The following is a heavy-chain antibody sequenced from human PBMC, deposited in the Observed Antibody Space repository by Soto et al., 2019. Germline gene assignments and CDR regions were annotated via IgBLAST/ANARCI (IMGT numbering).Heavy chain of an antibody. CDR1: GFTFSSYA. CDR3: AREARYEGGYYGMDV. J-gene: IGHJ6*02. Sequence: QVQLVESGGGVVQPGRSLRLSCAASGFTFSSYAMHWVRQAPGKGLEWVAVISYDGSNKYYADSVKGRFTISRDNSXXTLYLQMNSLRAEDTAVYYCAREARYEGGYYGMDVWGQGTTVTVSS. V-gene: IGHV3-30-3*01. D-gene: IGHD5-12*01. CDR2: ISYDGSNK.